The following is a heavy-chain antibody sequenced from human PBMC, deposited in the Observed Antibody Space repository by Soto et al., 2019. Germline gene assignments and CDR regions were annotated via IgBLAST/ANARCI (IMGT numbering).Heavy chain of an antibody. CDR3: ARSTRGYSYGPFDY. CDR2: ISAYNGNT. Sequence: ASVKVSCKASGYTFTSYGISWVRQAPGQGLEWVGWISAYNGNTNYAQKLQGRVTMTTDTSTSTAYMELRSLRSDDTAVYYCARSTRGYSYGPFDYWGQGTLVTVSS. J-gene: IGHJ4*02. V-gene: IGHV1-18*01. D-gene: IGHD5-18*01. CDR1: GYTFTSYG.